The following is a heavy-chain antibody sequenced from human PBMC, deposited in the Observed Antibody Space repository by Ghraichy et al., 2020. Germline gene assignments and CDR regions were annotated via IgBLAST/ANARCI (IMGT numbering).Heavy chain of an antibody. V-gene: IGHV3-30*09. CDR1: RFTFSNYA. J-gene: IGHJ4*02. CDR3: ARELVTAFEGFDY. D-gene: IGHD2-21*02. CDR2: ISYDGNNK. Sequence: GGSLRLSCVASRFTFSNYAMHWVRQAPGKGLEWVAIISYDGNNKYYADSVKGRFAISRDNSKNTLYLQMNSLRPEDTAVYYCARELVTAFEGFDYWGQGTLVTVSS.